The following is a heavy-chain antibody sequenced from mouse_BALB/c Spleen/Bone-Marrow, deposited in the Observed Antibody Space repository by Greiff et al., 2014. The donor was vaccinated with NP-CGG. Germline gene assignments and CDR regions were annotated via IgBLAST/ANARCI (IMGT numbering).Heavy chain of an antibody. CDR1: GYTFTSYW. CDR3: ARRLNWDWFAY. D-gene: IGHD4-1*01. CDR2: INPSTGYT. Sequence: QVQLQQSGAELAKPRASVKMSCKASGYTFTSYWMHWVKQRPGQGLEWIGYINPSTGYTDYNQKFKDKATLTADKSSSTAYMQLSSLTSEDSAVYYCARRLNWDWFAYWGQGTLVTVSA. V-gene: IGHV1-7*01. J-gene: IGHJ3*01.